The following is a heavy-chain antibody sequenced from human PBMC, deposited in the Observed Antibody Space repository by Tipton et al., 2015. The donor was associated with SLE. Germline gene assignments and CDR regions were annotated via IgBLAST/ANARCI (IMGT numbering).Heavy chain of an antibody. Sequence: TLSLTCTVSGGSISGYYWTWIRQPPGKGLEWIGIIYHSGSTYYNPSLRSRVTISVETSKNQFSLKLTSVTAADTAVYYCARGQYKRDYWGQGTLVTVSS. J-gene: IGHJ4*02. V-gene: IGHV4-4*08. D-gene: IGHD1-1*01. CDR1: GGSISGYY. CDR3: ARGQYKRDY. CDR2: IYHSGST.